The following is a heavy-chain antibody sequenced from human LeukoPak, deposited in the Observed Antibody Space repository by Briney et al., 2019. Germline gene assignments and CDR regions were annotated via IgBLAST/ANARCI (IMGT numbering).Heavy chain of an antibody. J-gene: IGHJ4*02. Sequence: SETLSLTCAVSGGSISSGGYSWSWIRQPPGKGLEWIGYIYHSGSTYYNPSLKSRVTISVDRSKNQFSLKLSSVTAADTAVYYCARANYVSSGYYLTIWGQGTLVTVSS. CDR3: ARANYVSSGYYLTI. CDR1: GGSISSGGYS. CDR2: IYHSGST. D-gene: IGHD3-22*01. V-gene: IGHV4-30-2*01.